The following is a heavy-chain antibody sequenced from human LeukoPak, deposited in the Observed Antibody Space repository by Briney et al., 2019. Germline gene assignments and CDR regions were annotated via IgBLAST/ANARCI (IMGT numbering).Heavy chain of an antibody. CDR3: ARGRWKPAARAAWFDP. J-gene: IGHJ5*02. Sequence: SETLSLTCTVSGGSISSYYWSWIRQPPGKGLEWIGEINHSGSTNYNPSLKSRVTISVDTSKNQFSLKLSSVTAADTAVYYCARGRWKPAARAAWFDPWGQGTLVTVSS. D-gene: IGHD2-2*01. CDR2: INHSGST. CDR1: GGSISSYY. V-gene: IGHV4-34*01.